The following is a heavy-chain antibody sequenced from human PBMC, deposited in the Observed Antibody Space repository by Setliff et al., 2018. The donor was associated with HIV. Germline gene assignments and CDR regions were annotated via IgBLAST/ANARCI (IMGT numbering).Heavy chain of an antibody. V-gene: IGHV3-74*01. CDR3: VRGVGDYVWGSYRYYFDY. Sequence: GGSLRLSCAASGLTFSTSWMQWVRQSPGEGLLWVARLNPEANYIHYADSVKGRFTISRDNAKNTLYLQMNSLRTEDTAVYYCVRGVGDYVWGSYRYYFDYWGRGTLVTVS. J-gene: IGHJ4*02. D-gene: IGHD3-16*02. CDR1: GLTFSTSW. CDR2: LNPEANYI.